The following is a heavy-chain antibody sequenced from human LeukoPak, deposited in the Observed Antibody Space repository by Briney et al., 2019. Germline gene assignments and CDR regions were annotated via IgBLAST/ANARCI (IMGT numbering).Heavy chain of an antibody. Sequence: GGSLRLSCAASGFTFSNFSMNWARQTPGKGLEWVSSISSSGRYTYYRDLVKGRFTISRDNAKNSLFLQLTSLRPDDTAIYFCSRDSVATVEIAFDIWGRGTMVTISS. CDR2: ISSSGRYT. V-gene: IGHV3-21*01. CDR3: SRDSVATVEIAFDI. D-gene: IGHD4-23*01. CDR1: GFTFSNFS. J-gene: IGHJ3*02.